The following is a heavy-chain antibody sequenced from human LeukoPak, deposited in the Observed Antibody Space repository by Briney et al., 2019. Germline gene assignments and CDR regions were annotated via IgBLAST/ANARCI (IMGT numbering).Heavy chain of an antibody. D-gene: IGHD5-24*01. J-gene: IGHJ4*02. CDR3: AKDGGGWLQLIFVY. CDR2: ISWNSGSI. CDR1: GFTFDDYA. V-gene: IGHV3-9*01. Sequence: GRSLRLSCAASGFTFDDYAMHWVRQAPGKGLEWVSGISWNSGSIVYADSVKCRFTISRDNAKNSLYLQMNSLRAEDTAVYYCAKDGGGWLQLIFVYWGQGTLVTVSS.